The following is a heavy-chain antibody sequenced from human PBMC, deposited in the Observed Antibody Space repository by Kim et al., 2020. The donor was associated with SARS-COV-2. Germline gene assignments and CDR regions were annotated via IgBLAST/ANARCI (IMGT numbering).Heavy chain of an antibody. CDR3: AKRGSAAAAGTLYYYYGMDV. CDR2: ISGSGGST. D-gene: IGHD6-13*01. J-gene: IGHJ6*02. Sequence: GGSLRLSCAASGFTFSSYAMSWVRQAPGKGLEWVSAISGSGGSTYYADSVKGRFTISRDNSKNTLYLQMNSLRAEDTAVYYCAKRGSAAAAGTLYYYYGMDVWGQGTTVTVSS. CDR1: GFTFSSYA. V-gene: IGHV3-23*01.